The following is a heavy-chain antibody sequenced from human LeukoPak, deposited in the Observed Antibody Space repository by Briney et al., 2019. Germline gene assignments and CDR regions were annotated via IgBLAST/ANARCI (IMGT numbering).Heavy chain of an antibody. Sequence: GASVKVSCKASGYTFTSYYMHWVRQAPGQGLEWMGWINPNSGGTNYAQKFQGRVTMTRDTSISTAYMELSRLRSDDTAVYYCARGEMGRDSSGYFGYWGQGTLVTVSS. CDR3: ARGEMGRDSSGYFGY. CDR2: INPNSGGT. J-gene: IGHJ4*02. D-gene: IGHD3-22*01. CDR1: GYTFTSYY. V-gene: IGHV1-2*02.